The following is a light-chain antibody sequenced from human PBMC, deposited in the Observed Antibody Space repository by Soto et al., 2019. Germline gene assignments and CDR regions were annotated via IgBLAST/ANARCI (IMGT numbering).Light chain of an antibody. V-gene: IGKV1-27*01. J-gene: IGKJ3*01. CDR2: AAS. Sequence: DIQMTQSPTSLSASVGDRVTITCRASQGIRNFVAWYQQKPGKAPKLLSYAASTLQSGVPSRFSGSGSGTDFTLTINSLQPEDVATYSCQKYSSVPFFDPGTKVEIK. CDR3: QKYSSVPF. CDR1: QGIRNF.